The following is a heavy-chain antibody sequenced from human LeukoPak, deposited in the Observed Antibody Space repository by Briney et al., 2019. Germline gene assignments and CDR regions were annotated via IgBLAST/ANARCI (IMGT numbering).Heavy chain of an antibody. CDR1: GFTFSSYA. D-gene: IGHD2-2*01. CDR3: AKDGKGYCSSTSCKNWFDP. J-gene: IGHJ5*02. V-gene: IGHV3-23*01. Sequence: GGSLRLSCAASGFTFSSYAMSWVRQAPGKGLEWVSAISGSGGSTYYADSVKGRFTISRDNSKNTLYLQMNSLGAEDTAVYYCAKDGKGYCSSTSCKNWFDPWGQGTLVTVSS. CDR2: ISGSGGST.